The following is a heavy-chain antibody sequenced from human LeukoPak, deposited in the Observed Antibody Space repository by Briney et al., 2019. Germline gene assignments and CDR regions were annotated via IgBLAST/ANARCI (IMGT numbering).Heavy chain of an antibody. Sequence: ASVKVSCKASGGTFSSYAISWVRQAPGQGLEWMGWINPNSGGTNYAQKFQGRVTMTRDTSISTAYMELSRLRSDDTAVYYCARSAGYCSSTSCYGMDVWGKGTTVTVSS. CDR3: ARSAGYCSSTSCYGMDV. J-gene: IGHJ6*04. CDR1: GGTFSSYA. D-gene: IGHD2-2*01. CDR2: INPNSGGT. V-gene: IGHV1-2*02.